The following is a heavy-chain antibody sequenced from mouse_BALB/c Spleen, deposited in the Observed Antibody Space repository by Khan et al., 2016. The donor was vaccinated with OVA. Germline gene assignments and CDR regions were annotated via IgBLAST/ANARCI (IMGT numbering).Heavy chain of an antibody. CDR2: INPSSGYT. V-gene: IGHV1-4*01. J-gene: IGHJ3*01. CDR1: GYTFTSYT. CDR3: ARDGADYRYNGSFAY. Sequence: VELVESGAELARPGASVKMSCKASGYTFTSYTIHWIKQRPGQGLEWIGYINPSSGYTNYNQKFKDKATLTADKSSTTAYMQLSSLTSDDSAVYYCARDGADYRYNGSFAYWGQGTLVTVSA. D-gene: IGHD2-14*01.